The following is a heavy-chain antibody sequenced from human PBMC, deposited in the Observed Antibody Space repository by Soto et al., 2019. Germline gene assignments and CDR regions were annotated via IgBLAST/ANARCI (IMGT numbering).Heavy chain of an antibody. V-gene: IGHV3-30*09. Sequence: QVQLVESEGGVVQPGRSLRLSCAASGFTFRSYAMHWVRQAPGKGLELVAVLSYDGNNKYYADSVKGRFAISRDKSRNTLYLQMNSLRAEDTAVYYCARARLDTPALDYWGQGTLVTVSS. D-gene: IGHD2-2*01. CDR3: ARARLDTPALDY. CDR2: LSYDGNNK. CDR1: GFTFRSYA. J-gene: IGHJ4*02.